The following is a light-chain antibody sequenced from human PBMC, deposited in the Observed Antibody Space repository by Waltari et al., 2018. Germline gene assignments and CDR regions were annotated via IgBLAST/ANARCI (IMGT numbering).Light chain of an antibody. Sequence: EIVLTQSQATLSLSPGERATLSCRASQCVSSYLAWYQQKSGQAPRLPIYDASNRATGIPARFSGGGSGTDFTLTISSLEPEDFAVYYCQQRSDWLLTFGGGTKVEIK. V-gene: IGKV3-11*01. CDR3: QQRSDWLLT. J-gene: IGKJ4*01. CDR2: DAS. CDR1: QCVSSY.